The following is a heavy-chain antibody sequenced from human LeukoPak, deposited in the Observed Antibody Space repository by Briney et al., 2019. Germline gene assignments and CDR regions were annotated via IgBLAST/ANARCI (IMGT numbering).Heavy chain of an antibody. J-gene: IGHJ4*02. CDR2: ISGDGSDT. D-gene: IGHD3-10*01. CDR3: ARWSIIGVPFDY. CDR1: GFTFSTYW. V-gene: IGHV3-74*01. Sequence: GGSLRLSCAASGFTFSTYWMHWVRQAPGKGLVWVSRISGDGSDTRYADSVKGRFTISRDNAKNSLYLQMNSLRDEDTAVYYCARWSIIGVPFDYWGQGTLVTVSS.